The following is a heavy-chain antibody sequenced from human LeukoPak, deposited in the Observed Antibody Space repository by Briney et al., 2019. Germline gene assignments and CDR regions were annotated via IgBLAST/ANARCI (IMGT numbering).Heavy chain of an antibody. CDR2: IKQDGSEK. D-gene: IGHD6-13*01. Sequence: GGSLRLSCAASGFTFSSYWMSWVRQAPGKGLEWVANIKQDGSEKYYVDSVKGRFTISRDNAKNSLYLQMNSLRAEDTAVYYCARVGSSSWSPHFDYWGQGTLVTVSS. V-gene: IGHV3-7*01. CDR3: ARVGSSSWSPHFDY. CDR1: GFTFSSYW. J-gene: IGHJ4*02.